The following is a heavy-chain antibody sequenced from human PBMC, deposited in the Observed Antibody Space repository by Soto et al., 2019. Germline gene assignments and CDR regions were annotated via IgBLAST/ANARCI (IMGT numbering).Heavy chain of an antibody. J-gene: IGHJ4*02. CDR1: GYTFTSYA. Sequence: QVQLVQSGAEVKKPGASVKVSCKASGYTFTSYAMHWVRQAPGQRLEWMGWINAGNGNTKYSQKFQGRVTITRDTSAGTAYIVLSSMSSEDTAVYYCARVPGYGGSWYFDSCGQGTLVTVS. CDR3: ARVPGYGGSWYFDS. D-gene: IGHD6-13*01. CDR2: INAGNGNT. V-gene: IGHV1-3*01.